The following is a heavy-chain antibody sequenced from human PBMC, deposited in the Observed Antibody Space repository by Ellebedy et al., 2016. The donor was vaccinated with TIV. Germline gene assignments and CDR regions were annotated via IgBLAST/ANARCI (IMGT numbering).Heavy chain of an antibody. CDR3: ARDHAFHDWLFDY. CDR2: IKEDGSDK. D-gene: IGHD3-9*01. J-gene: IGHJ4*02. V-gene: IGHV3-7*01. CDR1: GFTFNNYW. Sequence: PGGSLRLSCATSGFTFNNYWMSWVRQAPGQGLEWVANIKEDGSDKNYVDSVKGRFTTSRDNAKNLLYLQMNSLRAEDTAMYYCARDHAFHDWLFDYWGPGTLVTVSS.